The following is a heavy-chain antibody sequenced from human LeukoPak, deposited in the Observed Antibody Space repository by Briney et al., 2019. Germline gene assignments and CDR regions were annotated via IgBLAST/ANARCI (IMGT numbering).Heavy chain of an antibody. J-gene: IGHJ4*02. CDR1: GFTFSSYS. CDR3: ASSIVGNDYGDKRYFDY. CDR2: ISSSSSYI. V-gene: IGHV3-21*01. D-gene: IGHD4-17*01. Sequence: PWGYLRFSCAASGFTFSSYSMNWVRQAPGKGLEWVSSISSSSSYIYYADSVKGRFTISRDNANNSLYLQMNSLRAEDTAVYYCASSIVGNDYGDKRYFDYWGQGTLVTVPS.